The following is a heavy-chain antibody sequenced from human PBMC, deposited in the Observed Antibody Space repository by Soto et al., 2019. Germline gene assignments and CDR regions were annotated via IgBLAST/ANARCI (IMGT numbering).Heavy chain of an antibody. J-gene: IGHJ2*01. V-gene: IGHV3-33*01. D-gene: IGHD3-10*01. Sequence: QVQLVESGGGVVQPGRSLRLSCAASGFIFISYGMHWVRQAPGKGLERVAVIWYDGSNKYYADSVKGRFTISRDNSKDTVYLQMERLRTEDTAVYYCARDGGFGESRARWVDLWGRSTPGTVSS. CDR2: IWYDGSNK. CDR1: GFIFISYG. CDR3: ARDGGFGESRARWVDL.